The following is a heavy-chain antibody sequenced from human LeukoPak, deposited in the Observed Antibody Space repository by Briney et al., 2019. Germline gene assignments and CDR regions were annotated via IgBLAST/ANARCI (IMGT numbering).Heavy chain of an antibody. J-gene: IGHJ4*02. V-gene: IGHV3-23*01. Sequence: GGSLRLSCAASGFTVRSNYMSWVRQAPGKGLEWVSAISSSGGSTYYADSVKGRSTISRDNSKNTLYLQMNSLRAEDTAVYYCAKNYYESSGPFDFWGQGTLVTVSS. CDR2: ISSSGGST. D-gene: IGHD3-22*01. CDR3: AKNYYESSGPFDF. CDR1: GFTVRSNY.